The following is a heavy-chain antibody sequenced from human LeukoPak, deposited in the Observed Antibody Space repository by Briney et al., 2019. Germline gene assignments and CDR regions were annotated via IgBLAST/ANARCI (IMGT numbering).Heavy chain of an antibody. D-gene: IGHD2-2*01. CDR3: ARNPGIVVVPAATPGAYLDY. V-gene: IGHV3-21*01. J-gene: IGHJ4*02. Sequence: GGSLRLSCAASGFTFSSYSMNWVRQAPGKGLEWVSSISSSSSYIYYADSVKGRFTISRDNAKNSLYLQMNSLRAEDTAVYYCARNPGIVVVPAATPGAYLDYWGQGTLVTVSS. CDR2: ISSSSSYI. CDR1: GFTFSSYS.